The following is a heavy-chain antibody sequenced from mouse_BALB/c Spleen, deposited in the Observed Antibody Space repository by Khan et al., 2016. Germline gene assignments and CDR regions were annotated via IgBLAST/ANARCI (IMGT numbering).Heavy chain of an antibody. CDR3: ARDFGTSWFTY. V-gene: IGHV9-3*02. J-gene: IGHJ3*01. CDR1: GYPFTNYG. CDR2: INTNTGEP. D-gene: IGHD1-1*02. Sequence: QIPLVQSGPELKKPGETVKISCKASGYPFTNYGMNWVKQAPGKGLKWMGWINTNTGEPTYAEEFKGRFAFSLETSASTAYLQINNLKNEDTATYFCARDFGTSWFTYWGQGTLVTVSA.